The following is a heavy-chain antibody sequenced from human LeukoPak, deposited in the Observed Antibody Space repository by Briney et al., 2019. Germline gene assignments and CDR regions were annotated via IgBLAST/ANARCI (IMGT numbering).Heavy chain of an antibody. CDR2: INPNSGDT. CDR3: AREFLLFGDLLWRWFDP. Sequence: GASVKVSCKASGYTFTSYGISWVRQAPGQGLESVGWINPNSGDTKYAQKFQGRVNMTRDTSISTVYMELSGLRSDDTAVYYCAREFLLFGDLLWRWFDPWGQGTLVTVSS. J-gene: IGHJ5*02. CDR1: GYTFTSYG. V-gene: IGHV1-2*02. D-gene: IGHD3-10*01.